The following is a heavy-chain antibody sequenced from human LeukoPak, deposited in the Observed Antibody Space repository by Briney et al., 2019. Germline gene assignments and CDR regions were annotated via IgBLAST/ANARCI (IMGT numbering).Heavy chain of an antibody. CDR3: ARGHGDYDY. Sequence: PGGSLKLSCAASGFTFSSYWISWVRQAPGKGREWVANINQDGSEKYYVDSVKGRFTIYRDNAKHSLYLQMNSLRAEDTAVYYCARGHGDYDYWGQGTLVTVSS. J-gene: IGHJ4*02. CDR1: GFTFSSYW. CDR2: INQDGSEK. D-gene: IGHD4-17*01. V-gene: IGHV3-7*01.